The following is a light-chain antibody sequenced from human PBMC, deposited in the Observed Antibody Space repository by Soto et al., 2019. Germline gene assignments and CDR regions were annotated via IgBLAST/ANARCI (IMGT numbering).Light chain of an antibody. Sequence: EFVLTQSPGTLSLSPGERATLSFRASQTVRNNYLAWYQQKPGQAPRLLIYDASSRATGIPDRFSGSGSGTDFTLTISRLEPEDFAVYYCQQYGSSPPLTFGGGTKVDI. V-gene: IGKV3-20*01. J-gene: IGKJ4*01. CDR1: QTVRNNY. CDR2: DAS. CDR3: QQYGSSPPLT.